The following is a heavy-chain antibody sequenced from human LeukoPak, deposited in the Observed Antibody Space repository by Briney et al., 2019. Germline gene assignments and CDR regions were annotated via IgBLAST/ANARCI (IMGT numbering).Heavy chain of an antibody. Sequence: GGSPRLSCAASGFTFSSYAMHWVRQAPGKGLEYVSAISSNGGSTYYANSVKGRFTISRDNSKNTLYLQMGSLRAEDMAVYYCARAGYSGSYYANYWGQGTLVTVSS. CDR2: ISSNGGST. V-gene: IGHV3-64*01. J-gene: IGHJ4*02. CDR1: GFTFSSYA. CDR3: ARAGYSGSYYANY. D-gene: IGHD1-26*01.